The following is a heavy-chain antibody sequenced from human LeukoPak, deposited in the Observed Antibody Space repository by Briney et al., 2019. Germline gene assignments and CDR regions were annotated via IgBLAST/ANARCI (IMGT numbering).Heavy chain of an antibody. D-gene: IGHD2-2*01. CDR1: GSSFTSYW. CDR3: AREAYCSSTSCHPYFDY. Sequence: GESLKISCKGSGSSFTSYWIGWVRQMRGKGLEWMGIIYPGDSDTRYSPSFQGQITISADKSISTAYLQWSSLKASDTAMYYCAREAYCSSTSCHPYFDYWGQGTLVTVSS. V-gene: IGHV5-51*01. J-gene: IGHJ4*02. CDR2: IYPGDSDT.